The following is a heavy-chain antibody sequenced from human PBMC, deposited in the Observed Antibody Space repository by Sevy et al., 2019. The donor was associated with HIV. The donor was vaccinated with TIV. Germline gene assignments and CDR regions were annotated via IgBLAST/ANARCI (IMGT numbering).Heavy chain of an antibody. D-gene: IGHD2-15*01. V-gene: IGHV4-61*01. CDR3: ARSGGYCSGGSCYSFDY. Sequence: SETLSLTCTVSGGSVSSGSYYWSWIRQPPVKGLEWIGYIYYSGSTSYNPSLKSRVTISVDTSKNQFSLKLSSVTAADTAVYYCARSGGYCSGGSCYSFDYWGQGTLVTVSS. CDR1: GGSVSSGSYY. J-gene: IGHJ4*02. CDR2: IYYSGST.